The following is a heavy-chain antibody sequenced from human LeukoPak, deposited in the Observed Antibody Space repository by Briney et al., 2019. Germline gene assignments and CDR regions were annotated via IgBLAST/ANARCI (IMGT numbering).Heavy chain of an antibody. D-gene: IGHD6-19*01. V-gene: IGHV3-53*01. CDR1: GFTVSSNY. CDR2: IYSGGST. J-gene: IGHJ4*02. Sequence: GGSLRLSCAASGFTVSSNYMSWVRQAPGKGLEWVPVIYSGGSTYYADSVKGRFTISRDNSKNTLYLQMNSLRAEDTAVYYCAKDQASGWTWGYWGQGTLVTVSS. CDR3: AKDQASGWTWGY.